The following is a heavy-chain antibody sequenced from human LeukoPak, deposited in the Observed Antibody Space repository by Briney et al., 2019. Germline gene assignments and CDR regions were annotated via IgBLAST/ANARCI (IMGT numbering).Heavy chain of an antibody. J-gene: IGHJ4*02. CDR3: ARRRVVGATSFDY. CDR2: IYYSGST. V-gene: IGHV4-39*01. D-gene: IGHD1-26*01. CDR1: GGSISSSSYY. Sequence: SETLSLTCTVSGGSISSSSYYWGWIRQPPGKGLEWIGSIYYSGSTYYNPSLKSRVTISVDTSKNQFSLKLSSVTAADTAVYYCARRRVVGATSFDYRGQGTLVTVSS.